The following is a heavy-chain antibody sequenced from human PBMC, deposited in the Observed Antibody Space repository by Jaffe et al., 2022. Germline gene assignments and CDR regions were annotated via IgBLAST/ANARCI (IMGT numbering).Heavy chain of an antibody. CDR3: ARGRVVGAPRGYFDY. J-gene: IGHJ4*02. CDR2: IYTSGST. Sequence: QVQLQESGPGLVKPSQTLSLTCTVSGGSISSGSYYWSWIRQPAGKGLEWIGRIYTSGSTNYNPSLKSRVTISVDTSKNQFSLKLSSVTAADTAVYYCARGRVVGAPRGYFDYWGQGTLVTVSS. V-gene: IGHV4-61*02. D-gene: IGHD1-26*01. CDR1: GGSISSGSYY.